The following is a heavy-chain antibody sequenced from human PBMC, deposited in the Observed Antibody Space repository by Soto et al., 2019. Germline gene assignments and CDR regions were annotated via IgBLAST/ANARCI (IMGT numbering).Heavy chain of an antibody. CDR1: GDSISSSA. D-gene: IGHD5-12*01. V-gene: IGHV1-69*13. CDR2: IIPMYGTT. Sequence: SVKVYCKSSGDSISSSAITWVRKAPGQGLEWMGRIIPMYGTTFYAQTFQGRVTITADESTSTVYMHLSSLKSEDTASYFCATSVGAIGYRFFNMDVWGQGTTVTVSS. J-gene: IGHJ6*02. CDR3: ATSVGAIGYRFFNMDV.